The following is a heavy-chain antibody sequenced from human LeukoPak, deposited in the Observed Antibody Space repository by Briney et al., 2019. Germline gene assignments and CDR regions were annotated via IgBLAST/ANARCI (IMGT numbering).Heavy chain of an antibody. V-gene: IGHV1-69*05. CDR1: GGTFSSHA. J-gene: IGHJ3*02. D-gene: IGHD3-16*02. CDR2: IIPIFGTA. Sequence: SVKVSCKASGGTFSSHAISWVRQAPGQGLEWMGRIIPIFGTANYAQKFQGRVTITTDESTSTAYMELSSLRSEDTAVYYCARDSPSYDYVWGSYPQVAFDIWGQGTTVTVSS. CDR3: ARDSPSYDYVWGSYPQVAFDI.